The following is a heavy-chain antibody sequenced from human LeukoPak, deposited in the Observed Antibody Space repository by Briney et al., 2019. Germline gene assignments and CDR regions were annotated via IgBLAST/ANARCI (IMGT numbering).Heavy chain of an antibody. Sequence: GGSLRLSCAASGFTFSNYAMSWVRQAPGKGLEWVSGISGSGGSTYYADSVKGRFTISRDNSKNTLYLQMNSLRAEDTAVYYCAKGIFGSSGYRPFDYWGQGTLVTVSS. CDR2: ISGSGGST. CDR1: GFTFSNYA. D-gene: IGHD3-22*01. CDR3: AKGIFGSSGYRPFDY. V-gene: IGHV3-23*01. J-gene: IGHJ4*02.